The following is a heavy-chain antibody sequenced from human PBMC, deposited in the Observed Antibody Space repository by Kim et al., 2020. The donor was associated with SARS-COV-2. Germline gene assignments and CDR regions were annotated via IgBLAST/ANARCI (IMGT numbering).Heavy chain of an antibody. V-gene: IGHV3-21*01. CDR1: GFTFSSYS. CDR3: ARVATYSYDSSGYWRTKWYFDL. J-gene: IGHJ2*01. CDR2: ISISSSYI. Sequence: GGSLRLSCAASGFTFSSYSMNWVRQAPGKGLEWVSSISISSSYIYYADSVKGRFTISRDNAKNSLYLQMNSLRAEDTAVYYCARVATYSYDSSGYWRTKWYFDLWGRGTLVTVSS. D-gene: IGHD3-22*01.